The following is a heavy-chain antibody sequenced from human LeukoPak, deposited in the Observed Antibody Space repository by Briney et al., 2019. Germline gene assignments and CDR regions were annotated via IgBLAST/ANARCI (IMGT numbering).Heavy chain of an antibody. CDR1: GGSISSGDYY. CDR3: ARGSQTPDAGY. CDR2: IYYSGST. D-gene: IGHD6-13*01. J-gene: IGHJ4*02. V-gene: IGHV4-30-4*02. Sequence: SETLSLTCTVSGGSISSGDYYWSWIRQPPGKGLVWIGYIYYSGSTYYNPSLKGRVAISIDMSKNHFSLKLTSVSAADTAIYYCARGSQTPDAGYWGPGILVTVSS.